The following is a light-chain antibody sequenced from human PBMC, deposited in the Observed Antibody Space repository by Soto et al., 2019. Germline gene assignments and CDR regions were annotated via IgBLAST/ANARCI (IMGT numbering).Light chain of an antibody. V-gene: IGKV3-15*01. Sequence: IVMTQSPATLSVSPGERAALSCRASQSVRSNLAWYQQKPGQAPRLLIYGASTRATGIPARFSGSGSGTEFTLTISSLQSEDFAVCYCQQYNNWPRPFGQGTKVDIK. CDR2: GAS. CDR1: QSVRSN. J-gene: IGKJ1*01. CDR3: QQYNNWPRP.